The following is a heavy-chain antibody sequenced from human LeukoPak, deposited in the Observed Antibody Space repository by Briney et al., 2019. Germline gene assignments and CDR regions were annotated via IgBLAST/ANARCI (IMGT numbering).Heavy chain of an antibody. CDR2: INPNSGGT. CDR1: GYTFTGYY. J-gene: IGHJ4*02. D-gene: IGHD1-14*01. CDR3: ARETDTSRYYFDY. V-gene: IGHV1-2*04. Sequence: ASVKVSCKASGYTFTGYYMHWVRQAPGQGLEWMGWINPNSGGTNYAQKFQGWVTMTRDTSISTAYMELSRLRSDDTAVYYCARETDTSRYYFDYWGQGTLVTVSS.